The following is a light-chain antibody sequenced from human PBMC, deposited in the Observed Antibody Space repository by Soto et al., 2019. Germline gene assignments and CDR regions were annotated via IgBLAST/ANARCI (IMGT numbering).Light chain of an antibody. CDR2: DAS. Sequence: EIVLTQSPATLSLSPGERATLSCRASQSVSSYLAWYQQKPGQAHRLLIYDASNRATGIPARFSGSGSGTDFTLTISSLQPEDFAVYYYQQRSNWPFTFGGGTKVEIK. J-gene: IGKJ4*01. V-gene: IGKV3-11*01. CDR3: QQRSNWPFT. CDR1: QSVSSY.